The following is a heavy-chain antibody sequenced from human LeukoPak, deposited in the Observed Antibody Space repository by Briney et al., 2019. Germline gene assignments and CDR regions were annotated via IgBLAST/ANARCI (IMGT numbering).Heavy chain of an antibody. J-gene: IGHJ4*02. CDR2: ISWNSGSI. Sequence: GGSLRLSCAASGFTFDDYAMHWVRQAPGKGLEWVSGISWNSGSIGYADSVKGRFTISRDNAKNSLYLQMNSLRAEDTALYYCAKGLNPSYGYYFDYWGQGTLVTVSS. CDR3: AKGLNPSYGYYFDY. D-gene: IGHD3-10*01. V-gene: IGHV3-9*01. CDR1: GFTFDDYA.